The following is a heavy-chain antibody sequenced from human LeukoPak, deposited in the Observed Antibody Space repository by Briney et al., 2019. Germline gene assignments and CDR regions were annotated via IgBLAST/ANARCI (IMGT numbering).Heavy chain of an antibody. Sequence: PGGSLRLSCAASGFTFSSYAMSWVRQAPGKGLEWVSAISGSGGSTYYADSVKGRFTISRDNSKNTLYLQMNSLRAEDTAVYYRAKDLDVNYYGSGSKCFDYWGQGTLVTVSS. D-gene: IGHD3-10*01. J-gene: IGHJ4*02. CDR3: AKDLDVNYYGSGSKCFDY. V-gene: IGHV3-23*01. CDR2: ISGSGGST. CDR1: GFTFSSYA.